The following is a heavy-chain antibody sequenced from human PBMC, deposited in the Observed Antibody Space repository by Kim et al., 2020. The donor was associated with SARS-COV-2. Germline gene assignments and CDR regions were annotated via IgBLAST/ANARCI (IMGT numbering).Heavy chain of an antibody. CDR3: ARGDGSGGPLGY. V-gene: IGHV3-33*01. J-gene: IGHJ4*02. D-gene: IGHD3-10*01. CDR2: IWYDGSNK. CDR1: GFTFSSYG. Sequence: GGSLRLSCAASGFTFSSYGMHWVRQAPGKGLEWVAVIWYDGSNKYYADSVKGRFTISRDNSKNTLYLQMNSLRAEDTAVYYCARGDGSGGPLGYWGQGTLVTVSS.